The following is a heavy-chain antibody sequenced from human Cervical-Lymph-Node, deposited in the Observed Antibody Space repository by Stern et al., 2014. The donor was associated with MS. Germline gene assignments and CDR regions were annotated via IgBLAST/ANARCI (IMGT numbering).Heavy chain of an antibody. Sequence: VQLVESGGGLVQPGRSLRLSCAASGFTFDDYVIHWVRQAPGKGLEWVSGISWNSGSIGYADSVKGRFTISRDNAKNSLYLQMNSLRAEDTALYYCAKQIVAAGVFYYGMDVWGQGTTVTVSS. CDR3: AKQIVAAGVFYYGMDV. V-gene: IGHV3-9*01. D-gene: IGHD6-13*01. CDR1: GFTFDDYV. CDR2: ISWNSGSI. J-gene: IGHJ6*02.